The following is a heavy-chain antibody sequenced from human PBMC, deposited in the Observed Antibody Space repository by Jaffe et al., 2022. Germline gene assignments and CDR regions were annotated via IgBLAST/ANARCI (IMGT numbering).Heavy chain of an antibody. D-gene: IGHD4-17*01. CDR2: IKSKTDGGTT. CDR3: LDYGDYDGAFDI. CDR1: GFTFSNAW. V-gene: IGHV3-15*01. J-gene: IGHJ3*02. Sequence: EVQLVESGGGLVKPGGSLRLSCAASGFTFSNAWMSWVRQAPGKGLEWVGRIKSKTDGGTTDYAAPVKGRFTISRDDSKNTLYLQMNSLKTEDTAVYYCLDYGDYDGAFDIWGQGTMVTVSS.